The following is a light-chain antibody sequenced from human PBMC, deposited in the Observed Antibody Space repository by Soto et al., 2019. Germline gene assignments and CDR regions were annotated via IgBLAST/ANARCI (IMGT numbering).Light chain of an antibody. V-gene: IGKV1-5*01. CDR1: QSVGTW. Sequence: DIQMTQSPSTLSASLGDRVTVTCRASQSVGTWLAWYQQKPGRAPNLLIYDASSLESGVPSRFSGSGSGTEFTLTISSLQPDDFATYYCQQYKSYSQTFGQGTKVDI. CDR2: DAS. CDR3: QQYKSYSQT. J-gene: IGKJ1*01.